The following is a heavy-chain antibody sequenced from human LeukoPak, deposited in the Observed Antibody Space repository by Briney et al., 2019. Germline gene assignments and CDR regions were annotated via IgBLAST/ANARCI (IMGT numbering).Heavy chain of an antibody. CDR3: ATVLEWLSYYYGMDV. V-gene: IGHV1-69*13. CDR1: GGTFSSYA. Sequence: ASVKVSCKASGGTFSSYAISWVRQAPGQGLEWMGGTIPIFGTANYAQKFQGRVTITADESTSTAYMELSSLRSEDTAVYYCATVLEWLSYYYGMDVWGQGTTVTVSS. J-gene: IGHJ6*02. CDR2: TIPIFGTA. D-gene: IGHD3-3*01.